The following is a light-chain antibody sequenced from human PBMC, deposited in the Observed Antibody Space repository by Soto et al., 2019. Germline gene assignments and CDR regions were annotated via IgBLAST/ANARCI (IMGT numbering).Light chain of an antibody. J-gene: IGLJ2*01. CDR2: EVF. CDR1: SSDVGDYNY. Sequence: QASLTKPASLSGSPGQSSTISCTATSSDVGDYNYVSWYQQYPGKAPKLVIYEVFNRPSGVSHRFSGSKSDNTASLIISGLQTEDEADYYCSSYTSSATLVFGGGTKVTGL. V-gene: IGLV2-14*01. CDR3: SSYTSSATLV.